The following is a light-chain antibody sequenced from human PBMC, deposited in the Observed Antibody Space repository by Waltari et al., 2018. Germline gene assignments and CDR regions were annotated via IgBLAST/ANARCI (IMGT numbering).Light chain of an antibody. Sequence: QSALTQPASLSGSPGQSITISCTGTSRDVGSSNLVSCYQQHPGKVPKLIIYEGSKRPSGVSNRFSGSKSGNTASLTISGLQAEDEADYHCCSYAGGSAFVVFGGGTKLTVL. CDR1: SRDVGSSNL. J-gene: IGLJ2*01. CDR2: EGS. V-gene: IGLV2-23*03. CDR3: CSYAGGSAFVV.